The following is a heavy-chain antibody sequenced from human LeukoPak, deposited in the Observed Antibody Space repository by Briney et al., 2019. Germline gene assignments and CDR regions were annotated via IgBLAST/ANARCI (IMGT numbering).Heavy chain of an antibody. Sequence: GGSLRLSCEASGFTFSNYWMSWVRQAPGKGLVWVANIKGDGSEKDSLDSVKGRFTISRDNPKNSVYLQMNRLRAEDTAVYYCARDVNRGVFDIWGQGTMVTVSS. CDR2: IKGDGSEK. CDR3: ARDVNRGVFDI. V-gene: IGHV3-7*03. J-gene: IGHJ3*02. CDR1: GFTFSNYW.